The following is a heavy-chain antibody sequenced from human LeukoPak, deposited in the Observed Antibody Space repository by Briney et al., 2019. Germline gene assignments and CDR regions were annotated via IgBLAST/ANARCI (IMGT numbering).Heavy chain of an antibody. CDR2: IYTSGST. CDR3: ARGRSMATHPSPSDAFDI. V-gene: IGHV4-4*07. Sequence: SETLSLTCTVSGGSISSYYWSWIRQPAGKGLEWIGRIYTSGSTNYNPSLKSRVTMSVDTSKNQFSLKLSSVTAADTAVYYCARGRSMATHPSPSDAFDIWGQGTMVTVSS. J-gene: IGHJ3*02. D-gene: IGHD5-24*01. CDR1: GGSISSYY.